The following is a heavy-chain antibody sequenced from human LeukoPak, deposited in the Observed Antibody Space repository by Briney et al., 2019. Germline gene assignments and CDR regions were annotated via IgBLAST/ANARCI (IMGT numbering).Heavy chain of an antibody. V-gene: IGHV4-59*01. CDR3: ARGGVLGWFDP. D-gene: IGHD4/OR15-4a*01. J-gene: IGHJ5*02. CDR1: GGSISSYY. CDR2: IYYSGST. Sequence: SETLSLTCTVSGGSISSYYWSWIRQPPGKGLEWIGYIYYSGSTNYNPSLMSRVTISVDTSKNQFSLKLSSVTAADTAVYYCARGGVLGWFDPWGQGTLVTVSS.